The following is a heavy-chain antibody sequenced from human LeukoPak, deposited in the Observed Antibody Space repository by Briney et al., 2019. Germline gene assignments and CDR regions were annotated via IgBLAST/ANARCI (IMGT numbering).Heavy chain of an antibody. CDR2: ILYSGNT. Sequence: SETLSLTCTVSNGSITNYYWSWIRQSPEKGLEWIGFILYSGNTKYNPSLKSRVTISLETSKNQFSLTLNSVTTADTAVYYCVRAGSWVSAAGAFEFWGQGTLVSLPS. V-gene: IGHV4-59*01. J-gene: IGHJ4*02. CDR1: NGSITNYY. CDR3: VRAGSWVSAAGAFEF. D-gene: IGHD6-13*01.